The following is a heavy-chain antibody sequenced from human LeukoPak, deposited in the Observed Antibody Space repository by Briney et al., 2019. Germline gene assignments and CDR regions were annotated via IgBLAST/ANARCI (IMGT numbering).Heavy chain of an antibody. Sequence: GASVKVSCEASGGTISSYAISWVRQAPGQGLEWMVGIFPVFGTPTYAQKFQGRVTITTDDSTSTAYMELTSLRSEDTAVYYCAREGLAAAGTHYYFDYWGQGTLVTVSS. CDR3: AREGLAAAGTHYYFDY. J-gene: IGHJ4*02. V-gene: IGHV1-69*05. CDR1: GGTISSYA. CDR2: IFPVFGTP. D-gene: IGHD6-13*01.